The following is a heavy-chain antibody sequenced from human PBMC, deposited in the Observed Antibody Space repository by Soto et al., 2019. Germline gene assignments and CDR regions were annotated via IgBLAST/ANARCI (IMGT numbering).Heavy chain of an antibody. Sequence: RLSCAASGCTFSSYSMNWVLQAPGKGLEVVSYISSSSSTIYYADSVKGRFTISRDNAKNSLYLQMNSLRDEDTAVYYCARENGGSHYYASRGYIAHFAYWGQGTLVTFCS. CDR1: GCTFSSYS. CDR2: ISSSSSTI. J-gene: IGHJ4*02. CDR3: ARENGGSHYYASRGYIAHFAY. D-gene: IGHD3-22*01. V-gene: IGHV3-48*02.